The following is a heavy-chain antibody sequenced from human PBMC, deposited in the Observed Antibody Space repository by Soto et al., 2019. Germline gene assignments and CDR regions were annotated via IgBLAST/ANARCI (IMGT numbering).Heavy chain of an antibody. CDR3: AKRYYCGVIICWGLKGS. J-gene: IGHJ5*02. V-gene: IGHV3-23*01. CDR1: GFTFSNNF. D-gene: IGHD2-21*01. CDR2: ISGSGDNT. Sequence: EVQLLESGGGLVQPGGSLRLSCAASGFTFSNNFISWVRQAPGKGLEWVSAISGSGDNTYYADSVKGRFTISRDNSKNTLYPQMNSLRAEDTSVYSCAKRYYCGVIICWGLKGSSGQGTLVTVSS.